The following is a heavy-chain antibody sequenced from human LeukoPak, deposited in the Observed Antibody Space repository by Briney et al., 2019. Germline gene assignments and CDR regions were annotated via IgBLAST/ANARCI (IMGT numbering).Heavy chain of an antibody. D-gene: IGHD3-16*01. J-gene: IGHJ4*02. CDR2: ISGSGGST. Sequence: GGSLRLSCTASGFTFSSYAMSWVRQAPGKGLEWVSVISGSGGSTYYGDSVKGRFTISRDNSKNTLYLQMNSLRAEDTAVYYCAKDGVVTITFDYWGQGTLVTVSS. CDR3: AKDGVVTITFDY. CDR1: GFTFSSYA. V-gene: IGHV3-23*01.